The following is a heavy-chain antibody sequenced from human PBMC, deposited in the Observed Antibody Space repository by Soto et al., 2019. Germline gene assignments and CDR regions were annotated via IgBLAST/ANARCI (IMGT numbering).Heavy chain of an antibody. Sequence: EVQLVETGGGLIQPGGSLRLSCAASGITVSCNYMSWVRQAPGKGLEWVSVIYNGGGTYYADSVTGRFTISRDNSKNTLYLQMNSLRAEDTAVYYCASTRGSSYDYWGQGTLVTVSS. D-gene: IGHD6-6*01. CDR2: IYNGGGT. CDR3: ASTRGSSYDY. V-gene: IGHV3-53*02. J-gene: IGHJ4*02. CDR1: GITVSCNY.